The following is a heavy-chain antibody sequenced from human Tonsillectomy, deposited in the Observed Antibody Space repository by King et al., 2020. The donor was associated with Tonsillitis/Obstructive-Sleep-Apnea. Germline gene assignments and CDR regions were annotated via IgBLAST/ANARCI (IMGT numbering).Heavy chain of an antibody. CDR3: AHRPSANFFDY. Sequence: TLQESGPTLVKPTQTLTLTCTFSGLSLSTSGVCVGVIRQPPAKALGWLALIYWDDDERYSPSLKSRLTITRDTSKNQVVLTMTNMDPVDTATYYCAHRPSANFFDYWGQGTLVTVSS. V-gene: IGHV2-5*02. CDR1: GLSLSTSGVC. J-gene: IGHJ4*02. CDR2: IYWDDDE.